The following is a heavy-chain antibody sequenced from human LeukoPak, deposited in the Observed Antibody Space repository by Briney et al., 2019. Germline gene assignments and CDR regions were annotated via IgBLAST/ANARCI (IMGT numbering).Heavy chain of an antibody. J-gene: IGHJ4*02. CDR2: ISTSGST. CDR1: GGSISSYY. V-gene: IGHV4-4*07. D-gene: IGHD2-21*01. CDR3: ARGNSDRFPPYMDY. Sequence: PSETLSLTCTVSGGSISSYYWSWIRQPAGKGLESIGHISTSGSTNYNPSLKSRVTMSVDTSKNQFSLRLSSVTAADTAIYYCARGNSDRFPPYMDYWGQGILVIVSS.